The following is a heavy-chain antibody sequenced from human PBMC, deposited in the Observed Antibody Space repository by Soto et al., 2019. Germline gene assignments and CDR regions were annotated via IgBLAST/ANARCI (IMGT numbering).Heavy chain of an antibody. CDR3: ASDLSTVVVPDSYYYGMDV. CDR1: GYTFTSYG. V-gene: IGHV1-18*01. J-gene: IGHJ6*02. D-gene: IGHD2-2*01. CDR2: ISAYNGNT. Sequence: VKVSCKASGYTFTSYGISWVRQAPGQGLEWMGWISAYNGNTNYAQKLQGRVTMTTDTSTSTAYMELRSLRSDDTAVYYCASDLSTVVVPDSYYYGMDVWGQGTTVTVSS.